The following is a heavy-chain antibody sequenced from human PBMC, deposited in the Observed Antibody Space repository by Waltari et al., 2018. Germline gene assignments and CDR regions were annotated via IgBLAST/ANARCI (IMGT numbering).Heavy chain of an antibody. CDR1: GFTFSSYG. D-gene: IGHD6-25*01. CDR2: IRYDGNNK. V-gene: IGHV3-30*02. J-gene: IGHJ6*03. Sequence: QVQLVESGGGVVQPGGSLRLSCAASGFTFSSYGMHWVRQAPGKGLEWVAFIRYDGNNKYYADSVKGRFTISRDNSKNTLYLQMNSLRAEDTAVYYCANREPAKRYYYMDVWGKGTTVTVSS. CDR3: ANREPAKRYYYMDV.